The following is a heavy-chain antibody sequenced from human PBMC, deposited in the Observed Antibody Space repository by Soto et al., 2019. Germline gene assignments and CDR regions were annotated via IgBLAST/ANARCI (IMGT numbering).Heavy chain of an antibody. J-gene: IGHJ6*03. CDR1: GGSIDGLY. V-gene: IGHV4-59*08. CDR3: ARLRNHYYRDV. Sequence: QVQLQESGPGLVKPSETLSLTCSVSGGSIDGLYWSWVRQPPGRGLEWIGWIYYSGTTTYNPSLKSRVTMSVDTSKNQFSLNLSSVTAADTAIYYCARLRNHYYRDVWGRGTTVAVSS. CDR2: IYYSGTT.